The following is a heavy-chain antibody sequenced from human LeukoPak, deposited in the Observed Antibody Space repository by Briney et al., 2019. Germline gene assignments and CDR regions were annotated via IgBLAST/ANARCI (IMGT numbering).Heavy chain of an antibody. CDR2: IYHSGST. D-gene: IGHD3-22*01. Sequence: SETLSLTCAVSGGSISSGGYSWSWIRQPPGKGLEWIGYIYHSGSTQYNPSLKSRVTISLDRSKNQFSLKLSSVTAADTAVYYCARALGYYGSSGPTRTWFDPWGQGTLVTVSS. CDR3: ARALGYYGSSGPTRTWFDP. J-gene: IGHJ5*02. CDR1: GGSISSGGYS. V-gene: IGHV4-30-2*01.